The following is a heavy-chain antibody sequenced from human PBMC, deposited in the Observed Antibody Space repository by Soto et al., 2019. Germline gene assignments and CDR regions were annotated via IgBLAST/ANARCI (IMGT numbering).Heavy chain of an antibody. CDR1: GFQFDAYA. CDR3: VKMGSSNWYGGRYGLDV. Sequence: EVPLVESGGGMVQPGKSLRLSCAASGFQFDAYAMHWVRQAPGKGLEWVAGINWKSDDIGYGDSVKGRFTISRDNAKKSLFLQMNSLRAEDTAFYYCVKMGSSNWYGGRYGLDVWGQGTTITVSS. CDR2: INWKSDDI. J-gene: IGHJ6*02. V-gene: IGHV3-9*01. D-gene: IGHD6-13*01.